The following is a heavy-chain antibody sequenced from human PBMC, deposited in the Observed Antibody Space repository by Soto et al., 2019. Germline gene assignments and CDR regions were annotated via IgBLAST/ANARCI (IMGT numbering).Heavy chain of an antibody. CDR2: ISYDGSNK. CDR1: GFTFSSYG. Sequence: GGSLRLSCAASGFTFSSYGMHWVRQAPGKGLEWVAVISYDGSNKYYADSVKGRFTISRDNSKNTLYLQMNSLRAEDTAVYYCAKDTAMVVYYFDYWGQGTLVTVSS. CDR3: AKDTAMVVYYFDY. V-gene: IGHV3-30*18. D-gene: IGHD5-18*01. J-gene: IGHJ4*02.